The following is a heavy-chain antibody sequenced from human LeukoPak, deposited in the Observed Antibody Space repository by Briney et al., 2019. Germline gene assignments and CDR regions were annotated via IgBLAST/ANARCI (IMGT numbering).Heavy chain of an antibody. Sequence: SETLSLTCTVSGGSISSSNSYWGWIRQPPGKGLEFIGSISYSGGSYYNPSLKSRVTISVDTSKNQFSLKLNSVTAADTAVYYCARHRSGWLQSSFDYWGQGTLVTVSS. CDR1: GGSISSSNSY. CDR2: ISYSGGS. D-gene: IGHD5-24*01. V-gene: IGHV4-39*01. J-gene: IGHJ4*02. CDR3: ARHRSGWLQSSFDY.